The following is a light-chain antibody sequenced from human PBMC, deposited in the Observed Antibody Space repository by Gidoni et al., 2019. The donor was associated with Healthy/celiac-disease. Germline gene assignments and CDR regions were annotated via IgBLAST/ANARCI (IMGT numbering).Light chain of an antibody. CDR1: QSISSY. J-gene: IGKJ2*01. CDR2: AAS. Sequence: DIQMTQPPSPLSASVGDRVTITCRARQSISSYLNWYQQKPGKAPKLLIYAASSLQSGVPSRFSGSGSGTDFTLTISSLQPEDFATYYCQQSYSTLYTFGQGTKLEIK. CDR3: QQSYSTLYT. V-gene: IGKV1-39*01.